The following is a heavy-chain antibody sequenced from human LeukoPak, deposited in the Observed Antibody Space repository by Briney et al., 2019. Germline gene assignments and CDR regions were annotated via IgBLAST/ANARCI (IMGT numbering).Heavy chain of an antibody. D-gene: IGHD2-2*01. CDR2: ISASGDST. Sequence: GGTLRLSCAASGLTFSSYGMSWVRQAPGQGLEWVSSISASGDSTYNADSVKGRFSISRDNSKNTLYLQMNSLRAEDTALYYCAKIYCRSTSCHFDYWGQGTLVTVSS. CDR1: GLTFSSYG. CDR3: AKIYCRSTSCHFDY. V-gene: IGHV3-23*01. J-gene: IGHJ4*02.